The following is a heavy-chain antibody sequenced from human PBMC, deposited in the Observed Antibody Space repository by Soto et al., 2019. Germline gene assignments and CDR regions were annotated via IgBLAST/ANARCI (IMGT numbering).Heavy chain of an antibody. D-gene: IGHD1-26*01. CDR2: IIPIFGTA. V-gene: IGHV1-69*13. CDR3: ARSSDAVGATRWYFDY. Sequence: SVKVSCKASGGTFSSYAISWVRQAPGQGLEWMGGIIPIFGTANYAQKFQGRVTITADESTSTAYMELSSLRSEDTAVYYCARSSDAVGATRWYFDYWGQGTLVTVSS. J-gene: IGHJ4*02. CDR1: GGTFSSYA.